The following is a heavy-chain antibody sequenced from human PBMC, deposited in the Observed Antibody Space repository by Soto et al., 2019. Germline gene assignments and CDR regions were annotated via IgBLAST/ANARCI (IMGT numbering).Heavy chain of an antibody. CDR3: ASDQGYSSSWYSAPNYYYCGMDV. V-gene: IGHV1-2*04. J-gene: IGHJ6*02. Sequence: QVQLVQSGAEVKKPGASVKVSCKASGYTFTGYYMHWVRQAPGQGLEWMGWINPNSGGTNYAQKFQGWVTMTRDTSISTAYMELSRLRSDDTAVYYCASDQGYSSSWYSAPNYYYCGMDVWGQGTTVTVSS. CDR1: GYTFTGYY. D-gene: IGHD6-13*01. CDR2: INPNSGGT.